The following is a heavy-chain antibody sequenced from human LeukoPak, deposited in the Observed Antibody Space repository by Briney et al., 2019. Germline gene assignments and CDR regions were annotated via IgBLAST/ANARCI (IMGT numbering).Heavy chain of an antibody. V-gene: IGHV4-39*01. D-gene: IGHD6-19*01. J-gene: IGHJ3*02. CDR1: GDSISSSSSY. CDR3: ARYPKSYSNGWIAFDI. CDR2: MYYSGIT. Sequence: SETLSLTCTVSGDSISSSSSYWCWIRQSPGKGLEWIGSMYYSGITYYNPSLRSRITMSVDTSNNQFSLKLNSVTAADTAVYYCARYPKSYSNGWIAFDIWGQGTMVTVSS.